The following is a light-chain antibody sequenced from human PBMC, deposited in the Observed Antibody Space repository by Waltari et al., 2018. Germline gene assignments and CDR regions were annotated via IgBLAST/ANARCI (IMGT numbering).Light chain of an antibody. CDR1: PSVLYSSKNKNY. V-gene: IGKV4-1*01. CDR2: WAS. CDR3: QQYYSTPFT. J-gene: IGKJ3*01. Sequence: DIVMTQSPDSLAVSLGERATINCKSSPSVLYSSKNKNYLAWYQQKPGQQPKLLIYWASTRESGVPDRFSGSGSGTDFTLTISSLQAEDVAVYYCQQYYSTPFTFGPGTKVDIK.